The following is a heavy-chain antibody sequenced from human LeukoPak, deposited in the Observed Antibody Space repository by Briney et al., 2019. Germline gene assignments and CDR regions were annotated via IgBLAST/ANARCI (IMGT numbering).Heavy chain of an antibody. Sequence: SETLSLTCTVSGGSISSYHWSWIRQPPGKGLEWIGYIYYSGSTNYNPSLKSRVTISVNTSKNQFSLKVNSVTAADTAVYYCARVVAGRRFDPWGQGTLVTVSS. V-gene: IGHV4-59*01. CDR2: IYYSGST. J-gene: IGHJ5*02. CDR1: GGSISSYH. D-gene: IGHD6-19*01. CDR3: ARVVAGRRFDP.